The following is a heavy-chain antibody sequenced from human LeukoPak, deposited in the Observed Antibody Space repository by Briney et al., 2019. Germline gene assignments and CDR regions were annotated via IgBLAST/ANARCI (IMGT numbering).Heavy chain of an antibody. CDR1: GGTFTSYT. J-gene: IGHJ4*02. CDR2: IIPILGIA. V-gene: IGHV1-69*02. Sequence: SVKVSCKTSGGTFTSYTISSVRQAPGQGLEWMGRIIPILGIANYAQKCQGRVTITADKSTSTHYTELSRVRSEDTAVYYCARAENYDFWGGYPTPVYYFDYWGQGTLVTVSS. D-gene: IGHD3-3*01. CDR3: ARAENYDFWGGYPTPVYYFDY.